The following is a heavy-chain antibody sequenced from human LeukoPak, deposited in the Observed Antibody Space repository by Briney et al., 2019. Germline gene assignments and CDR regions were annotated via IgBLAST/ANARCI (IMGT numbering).Heavy chain of an antibody. CDR2: ISAYNGNT. J-gene: IGHJ5*02. CDR1: GYTFTSYG. V-gene: IGHV1-18*04. Sequence: ASVKVSCKASGYTFTSYGISWVRQAPGQGLEWMGWISAYNGNTNYAQKLQGRVTMTTDTSTSTAYMELRSLRSDDTAVYYCARDLKRYCSSTSCSPPFDPWGEGSLVTVCS. D-gene: IGHD2-2*01. CDR3: ARDLKRYCSSTSCSPPFDP.